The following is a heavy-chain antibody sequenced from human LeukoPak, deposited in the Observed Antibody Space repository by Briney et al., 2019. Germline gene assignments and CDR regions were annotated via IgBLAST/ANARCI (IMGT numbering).Heavy chain of an antibody. J-gene: IGHJ4*02. D-gene: IGHD2-2*01. CDR2: ISYDGSNK. Sequence: PGRSLRLSCAASGFTFSSYAMHWVRQAPGKGLEWVAVISYDGSNKYYADSVKGRFTISRDNSKNTLYLQMNSLRAEDTAVYYCARDRGRCSSTSCYREYCFDYWGQGTLVTVSS. V-gene: IGHV3-30-3*01. CDR3: ARDRGRCSSTSCYREYCFDY. CDR1: GFTFSSYA.